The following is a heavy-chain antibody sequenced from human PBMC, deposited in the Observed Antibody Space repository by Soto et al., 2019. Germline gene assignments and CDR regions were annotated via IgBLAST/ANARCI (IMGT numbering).Heavy chain of an antibody. CDR3: AKDLNYGTVTTRDTVFDY. V-gene: IGHV3-23*01. Sequence: GGSLRLSCAASGFTFSSYAMSWVRQAPGKGLEWVSAISGSGGSTYYADSVKGRFTISRDNSKNTLYLQMNSLRAEDTAVYYCAKDLNYGTVTTRDTVFDYWGQGTLVTVSS. D-gene: IGHD4-17*01. J-gene: IGHJ4*02. CDR2: ISGSGGST. CDR1: GFTFSSYA.